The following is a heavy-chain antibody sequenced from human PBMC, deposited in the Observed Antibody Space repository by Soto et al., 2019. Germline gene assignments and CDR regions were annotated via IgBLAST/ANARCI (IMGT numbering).Heavy chain of an antibody. V-gene: IGHV4-59*01. CDR2: IYYSGSP. J-gene: IGHJ3*02. CDR1: DGSISSYC. CDR3: AWMYYDILTGYYGFVSAFDI. D-gene: IGHD3-9*01. Sequence: SXTLPLTCTVSDGSISSYCWSWIRQPPVNGLEWIGYIYYSGSPNYNPSLKSRVPISVDTSKNQFSLKLSSVTAADTAVYYCAWMYYDILTGYYGFVSAFDIWGQGTMVTVSS.